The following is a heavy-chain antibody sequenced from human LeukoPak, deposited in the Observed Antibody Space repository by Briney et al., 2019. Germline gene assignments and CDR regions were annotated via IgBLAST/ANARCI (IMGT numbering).Heavy chain of an antibody. CDR1: GFTFSSYA. CDR3: ARHSADYYGSGNWFDP. CDR2: ISYDGSNK. Sequence: GGSLRLSCAASGFTFSSYAMHWVRQAPGKGLEWVAVISYDGSNKYYADSVKGRFTISRDNSKNTLYLQMNSLRAEDTAVYYCARHSADYYGSGNWFDPWGQGTLVTVSS. J-gene: IGHJ5*02. V-gene: IGHV3-30*04. D-gene: IGHD3-10*01.